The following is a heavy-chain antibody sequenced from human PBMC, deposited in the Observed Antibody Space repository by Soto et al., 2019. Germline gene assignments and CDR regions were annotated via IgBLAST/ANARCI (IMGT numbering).Heavy chain of an antibody. J-gene: IGHJ5*02. CDR2: IYWNDDK. D-gene: IGHD6-6*01. Sequence: GSGPTLVNPTQTLTLTCTFSGFSLSTSGVGVGWIRQPPGKALEWLALIYWNDDKRYSPSLKSRLTITKDTSKNQVVLTMTNMEPVETETYYCAHRYLVAARPFLAAADGDDWFDPWGQGTMVTVSS. CDR1: GFSLSTSGVG. V-gene: IGHV2-5*01. CDR3: AHRYLVAARPFLAAADGDDWFDP.